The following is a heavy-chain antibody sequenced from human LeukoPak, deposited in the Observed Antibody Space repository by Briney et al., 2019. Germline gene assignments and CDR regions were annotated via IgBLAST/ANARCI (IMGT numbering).Heavy chain of an antibody. J-gene: IGHJ6*02. Sequence: SATLSLTCAVSGGSISQYYWSWLRQAPGKGLEWIGYIHASGTTTYNPSLKSRVTMSVDTSNNQFSLTLTTVTEADTAVYFCAREAPIYDILTGYYSVFGLYGLDVWGRGTTVVVSS. CDR3: AREAPIYDILTGYYSVFGLYGLDV. CDR2: IHASGTT. D-gene: IGHD3-9*01. V-gene: IGHV4-4*08. CDR1: GGSISQYY.